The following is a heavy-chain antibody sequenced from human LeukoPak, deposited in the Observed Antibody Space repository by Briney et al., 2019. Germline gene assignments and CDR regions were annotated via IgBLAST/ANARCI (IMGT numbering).Heavy chain of an antibody. CDR2: FDPEDGET. CDR3: TTTKETGGWWGGHYLEK. Sequence: SVTVSCKVSGYTLTEISMHWVRQAPGKGLEWMGGFDPEDGETIYAQKFQGRVTMTEDTSTDTAYMEVSSLRSEDTAVYYCTTTKETGGWWGGHYLEKWGQGALLTVSS. V-gene: IGHV1-24*01. J-gene: IGHJ4*02. CDR1: GYTLTEIS. D-gene: IGHD6-19*01.